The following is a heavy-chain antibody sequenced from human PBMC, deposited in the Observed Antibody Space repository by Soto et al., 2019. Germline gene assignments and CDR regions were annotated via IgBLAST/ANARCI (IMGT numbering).Heavy chain of an antibody. CDR3: AKARWFGGPIRAYFDY. J-gene: IGHJ4*02. CDR1: GFTFTSYG. CDR2: ISGSGGTT. Sequence: EAQLLESGGDLIQPGGSLRLSCAASGFTFTSYGMSWVRQAPGKGLEWVSTISGSGGTTYYADSVKGRFTISRDNSKHTLYLPMNRLRAEDTAVDYCAKARWFGGPIRAYFDYWGQGTLVTVSP. V-gene: IGHV3-23*01. D-gene: IGHD3-10*01.